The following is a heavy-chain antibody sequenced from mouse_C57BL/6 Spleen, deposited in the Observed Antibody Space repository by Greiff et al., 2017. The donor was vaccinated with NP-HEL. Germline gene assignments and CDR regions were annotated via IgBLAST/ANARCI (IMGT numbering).Heavy chain of an antibody. V-gene: IGHV1-18*01. D-gene: IGHD1-1*01. J-gene: IGHJ2*01. CDR1: GYTFTDSN. CDR2: INPNDGGT. Sequence: EVMLVESGPELVKPGASVKIPCKASGYTFTDSNMDWVKQSHGKSLEWIGAINPNDGGTIYNQKFTGKATLTVDKSSSTAYMELRSLTSEDTAVYYCARSDYGRGDYFDDWGQGTTLTVAS. CDR3: ARSDYGRGDYFDD.